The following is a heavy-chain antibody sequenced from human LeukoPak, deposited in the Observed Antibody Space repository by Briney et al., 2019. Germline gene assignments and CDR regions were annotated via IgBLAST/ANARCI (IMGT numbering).Heavy chain of an antibody. D-gene: IGHD7-27*01. CDR3: GRGLLGGSDY. J-gene: IGHJ4*02. Sequence: PGGSLRLSCAASGFTFSTYWMYWVRQAPGKVLVWVSRINTNGRTTSYADSVKGRFTISRDNAKNTLYLQMNSLRAEDTAVYYCGRGLLGGSDYWGQGTLVTVSS. CDR1: GFTFSTYW. V-gene: IGHV3-74*01. CDR2: INTNGRTT.